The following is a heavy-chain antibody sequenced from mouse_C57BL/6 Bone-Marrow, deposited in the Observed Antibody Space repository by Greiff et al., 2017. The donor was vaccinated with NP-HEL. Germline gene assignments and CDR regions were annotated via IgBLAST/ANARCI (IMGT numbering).Heavy chain of an antibody. Sequence: EVQLVESGGGLVKPGGSLKLSCAASGFTFSSYAMSWVRQTPEKRLEWVATLSDGGSYTYYPDNVKGRFTIARDNAKNNLYLQMSHLKSEDTAMYYCAREGEASFAYWGQGTLVTVSA. CDR1: GFTFSSYA. D-gene: IGHD3-2*02. CDR3: AREGEASFAY. J-gene: IGHJ3*01. CDR2: LSDGGSYT. V-gene: IGHV5-4*01.